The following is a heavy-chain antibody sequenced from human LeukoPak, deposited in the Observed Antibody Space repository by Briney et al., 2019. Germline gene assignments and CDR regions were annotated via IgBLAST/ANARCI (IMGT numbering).Heavy chain of an antibody. CDR2: ISRGADT. Sequence: GGSLRLSCAASGFDVMTNYMSWVRQAPGEGLEWVSVISRGADTYYADSVKGRFIIYRDSSTNTVYLQMDRLRPGVTAVYFCVNETPWTTMYYWGQGTLVTVSS. CDR3: VNETPWTTMYY. CDR1: GFDVMTNY. J-gene: IGHJ4*02. D-gene: IGHD4-11*01. V-gene: IGHV3-66*01.